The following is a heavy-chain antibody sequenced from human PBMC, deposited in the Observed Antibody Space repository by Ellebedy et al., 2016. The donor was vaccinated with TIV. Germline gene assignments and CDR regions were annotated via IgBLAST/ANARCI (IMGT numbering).Heavy chain of an antibody. D-gene: IGHD3-16*01. J-gene: IGHJ4*02. V-gene: IGHV1-46*04. CDR2: INPSGGSA. Sequence: ASVKVSCKASGYTFTGYYIHWVRQAPGQGLEWMGIINPSGGSANYAQKLQGRVTMTRDTSTRTVYMELSSLRFEDTAVYFCARDPGEDGDYWGQGTLVTVSS. CDR3: ARDPGEDGDY. CDR1: GYTFTGYY.